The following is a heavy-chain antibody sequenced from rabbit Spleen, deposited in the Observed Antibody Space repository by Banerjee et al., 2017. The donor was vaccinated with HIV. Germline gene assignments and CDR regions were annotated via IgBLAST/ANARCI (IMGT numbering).Heavy chain of an antibody. D-gene: IGHD8-1*01. CDR1: GFSFSSGYY. V-gene: IGHV1S40*01. Sequence: QSLEESGGDLVKPGASLTLTCTASGFSFSSGYYMCWVRQAPGKGLEWIGYIDPVFGITYFANWVNGRFSISRENAQNTVFLQMTSLTAADTATYFCARDGAGGSYFALWGQGTLVTVS. CDR3: ARDGAGGSYFAL. CDR2: IDPVFGIT. J-gene: IGHJ4*01.